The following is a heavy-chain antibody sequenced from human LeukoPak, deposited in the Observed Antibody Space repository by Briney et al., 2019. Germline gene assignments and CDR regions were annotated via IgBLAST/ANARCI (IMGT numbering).Heavy chain of an antibody. J-gene: IGHJ4*02. CDR3: ARGVPYDSWSGPHYSDY. Sequence: GGSLRLSCADSRFTLSTYWMSWVRQAPGKGLEWVAHIKQDGSQEYYVDSVKGRFTISRDSAKNSLYLQMNSLRAEDTAVYYCARGVPYDSWSGPHYSDYWGQGTLVTVSS. V-gene: IGHV3-7*01. CDR2: IKQDGSQE. D-gene: IGHD3-3*01. CDR1: RFTLSTYW.